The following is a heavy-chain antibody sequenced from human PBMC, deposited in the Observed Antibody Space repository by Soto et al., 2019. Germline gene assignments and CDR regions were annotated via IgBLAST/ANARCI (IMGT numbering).Heavy chain of an antibody. Sequence: QMQLVQSGPEVKKPGTSVKVSCKASGFTFTSSAVQWVRQARGQRLEWIGWIVVGSGNTNYAQKFQETVTITRDMSTRTGCMELSSLRSEDTAGYYCAADGGGGAYNWNYRDYWGQGTLVTVSS. D-gene: IGHD1-7*01. CDR1: GFTFTSSA. V-gene: IGHV1-58*01. J-gene: IGHJ4*02. CDR3: AADGGGGAYNWNYRDY. CDR2: IVVGSGNT.